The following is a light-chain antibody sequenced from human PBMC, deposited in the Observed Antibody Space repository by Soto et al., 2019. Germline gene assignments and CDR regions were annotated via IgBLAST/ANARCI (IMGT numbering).Light chain of an antibody. Sequence: QSVLTQPASVSGSPGQSITISCTGTSSDVGAYDYVSWFQQYPGKAPKLMIYDVTDRPSGVSDRFFGSKSGNTASLTISGLQAEDEADYYCSSYTSGRTPYVFGTGTKVTVL. CDR2: DVT. V-gene: IGLV2-14*03. CDR3: SSYTSGRTPYV. J-gene: IGLJ1*01. CDR1: SSDVGAYDY.